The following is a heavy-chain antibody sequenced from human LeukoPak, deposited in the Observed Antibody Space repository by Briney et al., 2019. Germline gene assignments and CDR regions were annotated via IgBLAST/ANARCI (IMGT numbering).Heavy chain of an antibody. Sequence: ASVKVSCKASGYTFIGYYIHWVRQAPGQGLEWMGSINPNSGVTDYAQNFQGRVTMTRDTSISTAYMELSSLRSEDTAVYYCARGPRITVIRGGQWYCYMDVWGKGTMVTISS. CDR3: ARGPRITVIRGGQWYCYMDV. J-gene: IGHJ6*03. V-gene: IGHV1-2*02. CDR2: INPNSGVT. D-gene: IGHD3-10*01. CDR1: GYTFIGYY.